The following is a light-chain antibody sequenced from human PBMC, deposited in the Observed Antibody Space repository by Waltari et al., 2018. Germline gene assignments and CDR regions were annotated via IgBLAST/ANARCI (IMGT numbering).Light chain of an antibody. CDR2: DVT. J-gene: IGLJ3*02. CDR3: CSYAATYTVL. Sequence: QSALTQPRSVSGSPGQSVTISCTGTSRDVGGYNYVSWYQQHPGKAPERMLFDVTKRPSGVPDRFSGAKSGNTASLTISGLQAEDEADYYCCSYAATYTVLFGGGTRLTVL. V-gene: IGLV2-11*01. CDR1: SRDVGGYNY.